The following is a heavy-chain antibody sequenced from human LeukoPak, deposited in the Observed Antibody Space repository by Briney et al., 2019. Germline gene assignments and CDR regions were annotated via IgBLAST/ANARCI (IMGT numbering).Heavy chain of an antibody. D-gene: IGHD3-22*01. V-gene: IGHV3-21*01. Sequence: PGGSLRPSCAASGFTFSSYGXXXXRQAPGXGLXXXXXXXXXSNYIYYADSVKGRFSLCRDNAKNSLYLKMHCLRAEDTVVYYCARVRETTMIVVVITPPDVWGQGTTVTVSS. CDR1: GFTFSSYG. J-gene: IGHJ6*02. CDR2: XXXXSNYI. CDR3: ARVRETTMIVVVITPPDV.